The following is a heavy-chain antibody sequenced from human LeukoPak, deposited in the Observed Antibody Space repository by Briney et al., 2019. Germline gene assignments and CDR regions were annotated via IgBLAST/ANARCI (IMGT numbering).Heavy chain of an antibody. D-gene: IGHD5-18*01. CDR3: ARGDRGYSYEFYFDY. CDR1: GGSISSGSYY. V-gene: IGHV4-61*02. Sequence: PSETLSLTCTVSGGSISSGSYYWSWIRQPAGKGLEWIGRIYTSGSTNYSPSLKSRVTISVDTSKNQFSLKLSSVTAADTAVYYCARGDRGYSYEFYFDYWGQGTLVTVSS. CDR2: IYTSGST. J-gene: IGHJ4*02.